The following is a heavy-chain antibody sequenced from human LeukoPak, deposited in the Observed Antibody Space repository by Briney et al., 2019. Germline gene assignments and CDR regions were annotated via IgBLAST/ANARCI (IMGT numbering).Heavy chain of an antibody. CDR3: ARGQGSSGWYSFHYYYYYYMDV. CDR1: GYTFTGYY. D-gene: IGHD6-19*01. J-gene: IGHJ6*03. Sequence: ASVKVSCKASGYTFTGYYMHWVRQAPGQGLEWMGWINPNSGGTNYAQKFQGRVTMTRDTSISTAYMELSRLRSDDTAVYYCARGQGSSGWYSFHYYYYYYMDVWGKGTTVTVSS. CDR2: INPNSGGT. V-gene: IGHV1-2*02.